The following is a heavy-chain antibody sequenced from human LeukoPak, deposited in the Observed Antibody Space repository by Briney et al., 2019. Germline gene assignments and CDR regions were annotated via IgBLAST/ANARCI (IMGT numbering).Heavy chain of an antibody. J-gene: IGHJ4*02. D-gene: IGHD7-27*01. CDR3: ARERSGAYPEN. CDR2: TYSGGTT. CDR1: GFTVNNNR. V-gene: IGHV3-53*01. Sequence: GGSLRLSCAASGFTVNNNRMGWVRQAPGKGLEWVSLTYSGGTTYYTVSVGGRFTISRGDSKNTLYLLLNNLPAEDPAVYYCARERSGAYPENWGQGTLVTVSS.